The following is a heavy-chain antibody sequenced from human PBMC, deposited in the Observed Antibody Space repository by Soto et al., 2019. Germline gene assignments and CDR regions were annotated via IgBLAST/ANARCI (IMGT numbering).Heavy chain of an antibody. V-gene: IGHV1-18*01. CDR3: AKDGKVGARNGY. CDR1: GDTFTNFG. D-gene: IGHD1-26*01. Sequence: GASVKVSCKTSGDTFTNFGLSWVRQAPGQGLEWMGWIATYNSNKNYAQKFQGRLTLTTDTSTSTGYMELKSLEYDDTAVYYCAKDGKVGARNGYWGQGTLVTVSS. J-gene: IGHJ4*02. CDR2: IATYNSNK.